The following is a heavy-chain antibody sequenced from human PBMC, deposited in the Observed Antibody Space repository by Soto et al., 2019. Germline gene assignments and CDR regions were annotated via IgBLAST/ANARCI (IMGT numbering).Heavy chain of an antibody. CDR3: AKSKVQQLWSKGAYWYFDL. CDR1: GFTFSSYG. D-gene: IGHD5-18*01. V-gene: IGHV3-30*18. Sequence: QVQLVESGGGVVQPGRSLRLSCVASGFTFSSYGMHWVRQAPGKGLEWVAVISYDGSNKYYADSVKGRFTISRDNSKNTLYLQMNSLRAEDTAVYYCAKSKVQQLWSKGAYWYFDLWGRGTLVTVSS. CDR2: ISYDGSNK. J-gene: IGHJ2*01.